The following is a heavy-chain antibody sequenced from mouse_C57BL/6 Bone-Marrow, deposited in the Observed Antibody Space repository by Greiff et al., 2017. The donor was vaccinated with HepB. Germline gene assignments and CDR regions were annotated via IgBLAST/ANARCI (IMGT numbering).Heavy chain of an antibody. J-gene: IGHJ1*03. V-gene: IGHV1-53*01. Sequence: VQLQQSGTELVKPGASVKLSCKASGYTFTSYWMHWVKQRPGQGLEWIGNINPSNGGTNYNEKFKSKATLTVDKSSSTAYMQLSSLTSEDSAVYYCARDGGGLLRGNFDVWGTGTTVTVSS. CDR3: ARDGGGLLRGNFDV. CDR2: INPSNGGT. D-gene: IGHD1-1*01. CDR1: GYTFTSYW.